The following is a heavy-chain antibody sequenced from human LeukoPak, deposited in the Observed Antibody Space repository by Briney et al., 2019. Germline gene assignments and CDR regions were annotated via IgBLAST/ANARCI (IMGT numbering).Heavy chain of an antibody. Sequence: GRSLRLFCAASGFTFSSYAMHWVRQAPGKGLEGEAVISYDGSNKYYADSVKGRFTISRDNSKNPLYLQMNSLRAEDTAVYYCARVGGSYFDYWGQGTLVTVSS. CDR1: GFTFSSYA. D-gene: IGHD1-26*01. J-gene: IGHJ4*02. V-gene: IGHV3-30-3*01. CDR3: ARVGGSYFDY. CDR2: ISYDGSNK.